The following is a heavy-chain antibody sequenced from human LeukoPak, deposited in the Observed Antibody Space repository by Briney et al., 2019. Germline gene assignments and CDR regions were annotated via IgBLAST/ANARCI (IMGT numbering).Heavy chain of an antibody. CDR2: ISSSGSTI. V-gene: IGHV3-11*01. J-gene: IGHJ4*02. CDR3: AKDTYYDFWSGYYNSPFDY. CDR1: GFTFSDYY. D-gene: IGHD3-3*01. Sequence: GGSLRLSCAASGFTFSDYYMSWIRQAPGKGLEWVSYISSSGSTIYYADSVKGRFTISRDNAKNSLYLQMNSLRAEDTAVYYCAKDTYYDFWSGYYNSPFDYWGQGTLVTVSS.